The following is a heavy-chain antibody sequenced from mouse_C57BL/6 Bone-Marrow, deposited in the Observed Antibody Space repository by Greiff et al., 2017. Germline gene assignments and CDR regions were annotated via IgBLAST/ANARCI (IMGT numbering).Heavy chain of an antibody. D-gene: IGHD6-1*01. J-gene: IGHJ2*01. Sequence: EVQLQQSGAELVKPGASVKLSCTASGFNIKDYYMHWVKQRTEQGLEWIGRIDPEDGETKYAPKCQGKATITADTSSNTAYLQLSSLTSEDTAVYYCARSLCNIGDYWGQGTTLTVSS. CDR1: GFNIKDYY. CDR3: ARSLCNIGDY. CDR2: IDPEDGET. V-gene: IGHV14-2*01.